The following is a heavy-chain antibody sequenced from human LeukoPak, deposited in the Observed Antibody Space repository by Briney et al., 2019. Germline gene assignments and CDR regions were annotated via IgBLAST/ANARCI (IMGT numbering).Heavy chain of an antibody. J-gene: IGHJ4*02. D-gene: IGHD3-9*01. CDR1: GGTFSSYA. V-gene: IGHV1-69*06. Sequence: GASVKVSCKASGGTFSSYAISWVRQAPGQGLEWMGGIIPIFGTANYAQKFQGRVTITADKSTSTAYMELSSLRSEDTAVYYCARGFDWLEYYFDYWGQGTLVTVSS. CDR2: IIPIFGTA. CDR3: ARGFDWLEYYFDY.